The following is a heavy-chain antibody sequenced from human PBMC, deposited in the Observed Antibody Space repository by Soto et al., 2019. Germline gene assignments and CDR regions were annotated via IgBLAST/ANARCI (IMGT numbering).Heavy chain of an antibody. J-gene: IGHJ4*02. V-gene: IGHV1-58*01. CDR2: IVVGSGDT. D-gene: IGHD6-25*01. CDR1: GFTFSSSA. CDR3: AAYSDGWTGFDY. Sequence: SVKVSCKASGFTFSSSAVQWVRQARGQRLEWIGWIVVGSGDTKYTQKFQERVTISRDMSTNTAYLELSSLRPEDTAVYFCAAYSDGWTGFDYWGQGTLVTVSS.